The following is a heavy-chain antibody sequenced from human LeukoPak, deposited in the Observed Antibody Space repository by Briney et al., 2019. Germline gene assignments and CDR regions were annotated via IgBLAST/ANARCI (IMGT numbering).Heavy chain of an antibody. V-gene: IGHV3-23*01. Sequence: GGSLRLSCAASGFTFSSYGLSWVRQAPGKGLEWVSAISGHGGSTYYADSVRGRFTISRDNSKNTLYLQMNSLRAEDTAVYYCAKVKYYYDSSGYCDYWGQGTLVTVSS. D-gene: IGHD3-22*01. CDR2: ISGHGGST. J-gene: IGHJ4*02. CDR3: AKVKYYYDSSGYCDY. CDR1: GFTFSSYG.